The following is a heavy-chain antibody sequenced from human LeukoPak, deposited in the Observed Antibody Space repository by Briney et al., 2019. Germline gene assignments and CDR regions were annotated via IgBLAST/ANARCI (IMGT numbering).Heavy chain of an antibody. CDR1: GGSFSGYY. V-gene: IGHV4-34*01. CDR2: SNHSGST. Sequence: SETLSLTCAVYGGSFSGYYWSWIRQPPGKGLEWIGESNHSGSTNYNPPLKTRVTISVDTYQNQFSLKLSSVTAADTAVYYCARKTSSVVVPAANWFDPWGQGTLVTVSS. CDR3: ARKTSSVVVPAANWFDP. D-gene: IGHD2-2*01. J-gene: IGHJ5*02.